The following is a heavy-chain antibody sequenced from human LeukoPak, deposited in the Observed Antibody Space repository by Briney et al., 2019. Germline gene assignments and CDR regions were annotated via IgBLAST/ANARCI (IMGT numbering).Heavy chain of an antibody. CDR1: GGSISSHD. CDR3: ARGRRGRYYDISRYNYFDY. Sequence: SETLSLTCTVSGGSISSHDWGWIRQPPGKGLKWIGYIYDSGSTTYNPSLKSRVTILVDTSKDQVSLKLSSVTAADTAVYYCARGRRGRYYDISRYNYFDYWGQGTLVSVSS. D-gene: IGHD3-22*01. CDR2: IYDSGST. V-gene: IGHV4-59*11. J-gene: IGHJ4*02.